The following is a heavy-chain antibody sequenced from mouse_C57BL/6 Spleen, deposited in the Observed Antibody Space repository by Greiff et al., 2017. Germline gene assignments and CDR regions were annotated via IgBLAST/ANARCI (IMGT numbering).Heavy chain of an antibody. CDR1: GFTFSDAW. D-gene: IGHD1-1*01. CDR2: IRNKANNHAT. CDR3: TRRKVITTVPYAMDY. Sequence: EVKVEESGGGLVQPGGSMKLSCAASGFTFSDAWMDWVRQSPEKGLEWVAEIRNKANNHATYYAESVKGRFTISRDDSKSKVYMQMNSLRAEDTCIYYCTRRKVITTVPYAMDYWGQGTSVTVSS. J-gene: IGHJ4*01. V-gene: IGHV6-6*01.